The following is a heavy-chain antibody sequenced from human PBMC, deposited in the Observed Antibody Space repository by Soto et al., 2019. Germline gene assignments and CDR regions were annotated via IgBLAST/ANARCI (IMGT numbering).Heavy chain of an antibody. CDR2: IYHSVST. CDR3: ARGFYDTGGYSSPFDI. CDR1: AGSISSGGYS. Sequence: SETLSLTCAVSAGSISSGGYSWSWIRQPPGKGLEWIGYIYHSVSTRYNPSLGSRVTFSVDASKNQFSLNLSSVTAADTAVYYCARGFYDTGGYSSPFDIWGQGILLTVSS. D-gene: IGHD3-22*01. V-gene: IGHV4-30-2*01. J-gene: IGHJ5*02.